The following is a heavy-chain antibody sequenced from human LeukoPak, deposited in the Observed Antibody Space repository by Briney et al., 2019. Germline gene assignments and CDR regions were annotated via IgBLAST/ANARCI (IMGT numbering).Heavy chain of an antibody. CDR2: IWYDGTNK. CDR3: ARAVGPFDY. CDR1: GFTFSTYG. Sequence: GGSLKLSCAASGFTFSTYGMHWVRQAPGRGLEWVEVIWYDGTNKYYGDSVKGRFTISRDNSKNTLYLQMNSLRAEDTAVYYCARAVGPFDYWGQGTLVTVSS. J-gene: IGHJ4*02. V-gene: IGHV3-33*01.